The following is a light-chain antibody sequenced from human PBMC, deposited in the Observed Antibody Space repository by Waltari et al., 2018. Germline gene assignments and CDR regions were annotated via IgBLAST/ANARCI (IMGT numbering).Light chain of an antibody. CDR2: GAS. CDR1: QSVSSN. V-gene: IGKV3-15*01. CDR3: QQYNNWPYT. J-gene: IGKJ2*01. Sequence: ELVMTQSPATLSVSPGERPTLPCRASQSVSSNLAWYQQKPGQAPRLLIFGASTRATGIPARFSGSGSGTEFTLTISSLQSEDFAIYYCQQYNNWPYTFGQGTKLEIK.